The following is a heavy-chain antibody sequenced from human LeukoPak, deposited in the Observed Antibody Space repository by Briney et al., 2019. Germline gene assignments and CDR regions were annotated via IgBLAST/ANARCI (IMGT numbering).Heavy chain of an antibody. CDR2: ISYDGSNK. CDR1: GFTFSSYA. V-gene: IGHV3-30-3*01. J-gene: IGHJ4*02. CDR3: ARTTVTSN. D-gene: IGHD4-17*01. Sequence: GGALRLSCAASGFTFSSYAMHWVRQAPGKGLEWVAVISYDGSNKYYADSVKGRFTISRDNSKNTLYLQMNIRRAEDTAVYYCARTTVTSNWGQGTLVTVSS.